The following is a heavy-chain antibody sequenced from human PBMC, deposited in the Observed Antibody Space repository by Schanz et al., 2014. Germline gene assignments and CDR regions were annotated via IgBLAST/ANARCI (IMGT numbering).Heavy chain of an antibody. CDR1: GFTFSSYS. J-gene: IGHJ4*02. CDR2: VSRSTPDI. Sequence: EVQLVESGGGLVQPGGSLRLSCTASGFTFSSYSMNWVRQAPGKGLEWVSYVSRSTPDIYYADSVKGRFTMSRDDAKKSMYLQMNNLRAEDTAVYYCVRDSFFAFDYWGQGTLVTVSS. CDR3: VRDSFFAFDY. V-gene: IGHV3-48*04. D-gene: IGHD3-3*01.